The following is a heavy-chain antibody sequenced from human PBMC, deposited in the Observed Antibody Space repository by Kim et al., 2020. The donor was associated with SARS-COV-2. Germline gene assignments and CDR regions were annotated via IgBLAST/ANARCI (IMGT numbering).Heavy chain of an antibody. V-gene: IGHV4-39*01. CDR2: IAYSGAT. Sequence: SETLSLTCSVSRGSISRYSYYWGWIRQSPGKGLQYIGSIAYSGATYYNPPLQSRVTTSVDSSRTQFSLKLNSVTAADQAAHYCARQTTVGVTFADRYFAL. J-gene: IGHJ2*01. CDR1: RGSISRYSYY. D-gene: IGHD1-1*01. CDR3: ARQTTVGVTFADRYFAL.